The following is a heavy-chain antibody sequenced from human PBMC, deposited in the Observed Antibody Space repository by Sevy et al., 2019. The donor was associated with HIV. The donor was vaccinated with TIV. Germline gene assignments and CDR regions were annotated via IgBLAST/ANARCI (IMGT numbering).Heavy chain of an antibody. CDR3: ARKKYYYDSSTNGWFDP. CDR1: GFTFSSYW. CDR2: VNQDGSEK. J-gene: IGHJ5*02. V-gene: IGHV3-7*01. D-gene: IGHD3-22*01. Sequence: GGSLRLSCGASGFTFSSYWMSWVRQAPGKGLEWVANVNQDGSEKDYVDSVKGRFTISRDNVKNSLFLQMNSLRAEDTAVYYCARKKYYYDSSTNGWFDPWGQRTLVTVSS.